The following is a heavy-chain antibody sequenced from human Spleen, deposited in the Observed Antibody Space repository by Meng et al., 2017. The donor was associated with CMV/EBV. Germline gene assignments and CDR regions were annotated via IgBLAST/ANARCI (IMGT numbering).Heavy chain of an antibody. D-gene: IGHD1/OR15-1a*01. CDR2: SRNKPNSYTT. Sequence: GESLKISCAASGFTFSDHYMDWVRQAPGKGLEWVGRSRNKPNSYTTEYAASVRGRFTISRDDSKLLYLQMNSLKTEDAAVYYCARTSRTTRDFDYWGQGTLVTVSS. V-gene: IGHV3-72*01. J-gene: IGHJ4*02. CDR1: GFTFSDHY. CDR3: ARTSRTTRDFDY.